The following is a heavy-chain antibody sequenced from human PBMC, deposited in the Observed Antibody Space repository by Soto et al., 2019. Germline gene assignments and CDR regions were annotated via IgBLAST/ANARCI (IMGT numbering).Heavy chain of an antibody. CDR1: GGSFSGYY. CDR2: INHSGST. Sequence: SETLSLTCAVYGGSFSGYYWSWIRQPPGKGLEWIGEINHSGSTNYNPSLKSRVTISVGTSKNQFSLKLGSVTAADTAVYYCARGPYSYGALDYWGQGTLVTVSS. V-gene: IGHV4-34*01. CDR3: ARGPYSYGALDY. J-gene: IGHJ4*02. D-gene: IGHD5-18*01.